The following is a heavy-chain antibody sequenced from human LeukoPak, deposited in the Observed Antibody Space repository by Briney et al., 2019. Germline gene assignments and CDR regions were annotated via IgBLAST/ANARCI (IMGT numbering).Heavy chain of an antibody. D-gene: IGHD6-6*01. CDR2: IYYSGST. CDR3: ARRTSSSGAFDY. J-gene: IGHJ4*02. CDR1: GGSISSGSYY. Sequence: SETLSLTCTVSGGSISSGSYYWSWIRQPPGKGLEWIGSIYYSGSTYYNSSLKSRVTISVDTSKNQFSLKLSSVTAADTAVYYCARRTSSSGAFDYWGQGTLVTVSS. V-gene: IGHV4-39*01.